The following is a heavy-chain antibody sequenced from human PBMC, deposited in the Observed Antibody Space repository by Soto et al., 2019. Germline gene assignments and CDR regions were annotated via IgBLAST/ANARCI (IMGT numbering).Heavy chain of an antibody. CDR1: GFTFSSYA. J-gene: IGHJ6*02. Sequence: GESLKISCAASGFTFSSYAMHWVRQAPGKGLEWVAVISYDGSNKYYADSVKGRFTISRDNSKNTLYLQMNSLRAEDTAVYYCARGAIRGYSFYGMDVWGQGTTVTVSS. D-gene: IGHD5-18*01. CDR3: ARGAIRGYSFYGMDV. V-gene: IGHV3-30-3*01. CDR2: ISYDGSNK.